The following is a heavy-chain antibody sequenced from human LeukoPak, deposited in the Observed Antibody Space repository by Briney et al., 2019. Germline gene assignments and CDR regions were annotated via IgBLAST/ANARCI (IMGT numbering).Heavy chain of an antibody. V-gene: IGHV1-2*04. J-gene: IGHJ3*02. D-gene: IGHD6-6*01. CDR3: ARDSIAAPDAFDI. Sequence: ASVKVSCKASGYTFTGYYMHWVRQAPGQGLEWMGWINPNSGGTNYAQKFQGWVTMTRDTSISTAYMELSRLRSDDTAVYYCARDSIAAPDAFDIWGQGTMVTVSS. CDR2: INPNSGGT. CDR1: GYTFTGYY.